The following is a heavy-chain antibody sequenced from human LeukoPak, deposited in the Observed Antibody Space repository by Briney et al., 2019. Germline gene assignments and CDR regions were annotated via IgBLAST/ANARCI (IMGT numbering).Heavy chain of an antibody. V-gene: IGHV3-23*01. D-gene: IGHD6-6*01. Sequence: QPGGSLRLSCAASGFTFSSFAMSWVRQAPGKGLEWVSAISGSGGDTYCADSVKGRFTISRDNSKNTLYLQMNSLRAEDTAVYYCAPYSNSGGDHWGQGTLVTVSS. CDR2: ISGSGGDT. CDR3: APYSNSGGDH. CDR1: GFTFSSFA. J-gene: IGHJ4*02.